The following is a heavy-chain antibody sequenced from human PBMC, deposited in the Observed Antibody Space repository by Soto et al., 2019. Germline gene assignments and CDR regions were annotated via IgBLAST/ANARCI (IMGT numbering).Heavy chain of an antibody. V-gene: IGHV4-31*03. CDR3: ARVGYYASGSSDY. J-gene: IGHJ4*02. CDR2: IYYSGSA. D-gene: IGHD3-10*01. Sequence: QVQLQESGPGLVKPSQTLSLTCTVSGGSISSGDYYWSWIRQHPEKGLEWIGYIYYSGSAYYNPSLKIRVTISIDTSKNQFSLKVTSVTAADTAVYYCARVGYYASGSSDYWGQGTLVTVSS. CDR1: GGSISSGDYY.